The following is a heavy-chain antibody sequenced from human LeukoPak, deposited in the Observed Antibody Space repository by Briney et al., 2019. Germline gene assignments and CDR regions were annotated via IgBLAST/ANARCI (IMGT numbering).Heavy chain of an antibody. D-gene: IGHD5-12*01. CDR1: GSTFSDYY. J-gene: IGHJ4*02. CDR3: ARSYGWLPGGM. Sequence: GGSLRLSCAASGSTFSDYYMSWIRQAPGKGLEWVSYISSTSSYTNYADSVKGRFTISRDNAKNSLHLQMNSLRAEDTAVYYCARSYGWLPGGMWGQGTLVTVSS. V-gene: IGHV3-11*03. CDR2: ISSTSSYT.